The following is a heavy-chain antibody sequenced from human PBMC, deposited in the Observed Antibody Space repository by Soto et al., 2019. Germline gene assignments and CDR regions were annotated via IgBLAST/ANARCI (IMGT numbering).Heavy chain of an antibody. D-gene: IGHD2-2*01. Sequence: GGSLRLSCAASGFTFTRYSMNWVRQAPGKGLEWVSSISSTTNYIYYGDSMKGRFTISRDNAKNSLYLQMNSLRAEDTAMYYCARLYCSSPSCYSDGAFDIRGQGTMVTVS. V-gene: IGHV3-21*06. J-gene: IGHJ3*02. CDR3: ARLYCSSPSCYSDGAFDI. CDR2: ISSTTNYI. CDR1: GFTFTRYS.